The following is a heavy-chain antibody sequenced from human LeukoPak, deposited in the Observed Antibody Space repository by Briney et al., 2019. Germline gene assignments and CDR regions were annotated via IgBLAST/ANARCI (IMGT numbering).Heavy chain of an antibody. Sequence: PGGSLRLSCAASGFIFSSYGMHWVRQAPGKGLEWVAVISYDGSNKYYADSVKGRFTISRDNSKNTLYLQMNSLRAEDTAVYYCAKVGLVYYGSGSATYFDYWGQGTLVTVSS. D-gene: IGHD3-10*01. V-gene: IGHV3-30*18. CDR2: ISYDGSNK. J-gene: IGHJ4*02. CDR3: AKVGLVYYGSGSATYFDY. CDR1: GFIFSSYG.